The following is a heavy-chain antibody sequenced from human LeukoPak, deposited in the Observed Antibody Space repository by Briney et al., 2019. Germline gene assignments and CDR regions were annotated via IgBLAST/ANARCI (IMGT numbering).Heavy chain of an antibody. CDR1: AFIFSGHW. J-gene: IGHJ4*02. CDR2: IKEDGSER. CDR3: ASGLELDY. Sequence: GGSLRLSSEGSAFIFSGHWMNWVRQTPGKGLEWVASIKEDGSERQYVDSVKGRFTISRDNAKNSLYLQMNSLRVEDTAVYYCASGLELDYWGQGTLVTVSS. V-gene: IGHV3-7*03.